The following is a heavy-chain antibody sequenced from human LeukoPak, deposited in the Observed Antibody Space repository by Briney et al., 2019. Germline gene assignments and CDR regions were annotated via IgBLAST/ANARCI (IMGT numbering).Heavy chain of an antibody. V-gene: IGHV3-21*01. CDR2: ITSSGYM. CDR3: ARSFDI. Sequence: GGSLRLSCAASGFTFSTYSMNWVRQAPGKGLEWVSSITSSGYMYYADSVKGRFTISRDNAKNSLYLQMNSLRAEDTGIYYCARSFDIWGQGTMVTVSS. J-gene: IGHJ3*02. CDR1: GFTFSTYS.